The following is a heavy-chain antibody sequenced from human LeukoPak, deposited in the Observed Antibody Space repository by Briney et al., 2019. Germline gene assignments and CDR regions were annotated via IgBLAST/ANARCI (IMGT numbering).Heavy chain of an antibody. CDR1: GGSISSYY. V-gene: IGHV4-59*01. CDR3: ARGIRYYDFWSGYYYFDY. Sequence: SETLSLTCTVSGGSISSYYWSWIRQPPGKGLEWIGYIYYSGSTNYNPSLKSRVTISVDTSKNQFSLKLSSVTAADTAVYYCARGIRYYDFWSGYYYFDYWGQGTLVTVSS. CDR2: IYYSGST. J-gene: IGHJ4*02. D-gene: IGHD3-3*01.